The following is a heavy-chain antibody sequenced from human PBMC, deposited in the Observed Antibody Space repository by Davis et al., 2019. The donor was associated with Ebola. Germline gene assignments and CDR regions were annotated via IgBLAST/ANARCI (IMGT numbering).Heavy chain of an antibody. CDR2: IYYSGST. CDR3: ARHYVKRENGMDV. V-gene: IGHV4-59*08. D-gene: IGHD1-26*01. J-gene: IGHJ6*02. CDR1: GGSISSYY. Sequence: SETLSPTCHVPGGSISSYYWSWIRQPPGKGLEWNGYIYYSGSTNYNPYLKSRVTISVDTSKNQFSLKLSSVTAADTAVYYWARHYVKRENGMDVWGQGTTVTVSS.